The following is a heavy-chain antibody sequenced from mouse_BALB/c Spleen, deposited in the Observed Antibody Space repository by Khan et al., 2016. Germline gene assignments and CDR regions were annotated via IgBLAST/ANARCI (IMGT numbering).Heavy chain of an antibody. Sequence: GRREVSGGGLVQPGGSMKLSCVASGFTFSNYWMNWVRQSPEKGLEWVAEIRLKSNNYATHYAESVKGRFTISRDDSKSSVYLQMNNLRAEDTGIYSCTSDGYFDVWGAGTTVTVSS. CDR3: TSDGYFDV. CDR2: IRLKSNNYAT. CDR1: GFTFSNYW. V-gene: IGHV6-6*02. J-gene: IGHJ1*01.